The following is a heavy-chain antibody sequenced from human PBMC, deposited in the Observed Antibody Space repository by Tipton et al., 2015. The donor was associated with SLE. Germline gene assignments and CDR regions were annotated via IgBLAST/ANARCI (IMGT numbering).Heavy chain of an antibody. V-gene: IGHV7-4-1*02. J-gene: IGHJ6*02. Sequence: QSGAEVKQPGASVKVSCKASGYTFTSYAMNWVRQAPGQGLEWMGWINTNTGNPTYAQGFTGRFVFSLDTSISTAYLQISSLKAEDTAMYYCARDLEVITSIFYYYYAMDVWGQGPTVTVSS. D-gene: IGHD1-14*01. CDR1: GYTFTSYA. CDR2: INTNTGNP. CDR3: ARDLEVITSIFYYYYAMDV.